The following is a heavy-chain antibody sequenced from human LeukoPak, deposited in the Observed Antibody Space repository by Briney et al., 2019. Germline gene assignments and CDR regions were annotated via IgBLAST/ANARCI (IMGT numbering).Heavy chain of an antibody. CDR1: GFTFATYA. CDR3: ARGGGLDV. V-gene: IGHV3-23*01. D-gene: IGHD3-16*01. CDR2: ISGSGNSA. Sequence: GGSLRLSCTASGFTFATYAMSWVRQAPGKGLEWVSVISGSGNSADYADSVKGRFTISRDNSKNTLYLQMKSLRAEDTAVYFCARGGGLDVWGQGATVTVSS. J-gene: IGHJ6*02.